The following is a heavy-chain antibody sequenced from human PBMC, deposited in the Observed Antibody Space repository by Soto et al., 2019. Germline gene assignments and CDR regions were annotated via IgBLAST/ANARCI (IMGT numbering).Heavy chain of an antibody. CDR1: GGSISSGGYS. V-gene: IGHV4-30-2*01. D-gene: IGHD5-12*01. CDR2: FYHSGSA. Sequence: SETLSLTCAVSGGSISSGGYSWNWIRQPPGKGLEWIGYFYHSGSAYYNPSLKSRVTISVDRSKSQFSLKLSSVTAADTAVYYCARAVLRSGVDYWGQGTLVTVSS. CDR3: ARAVLRSGVDY. J-gene: IGHJ4*02.